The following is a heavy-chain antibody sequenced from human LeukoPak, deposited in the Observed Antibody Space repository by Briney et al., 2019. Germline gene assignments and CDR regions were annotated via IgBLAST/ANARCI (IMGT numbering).Heavy chain of an antibody. D-gene: IGHD1-26*01. Sequence: SETLSLTCTVSGGSVSSGSYYWSWIRQPPGKGLEWIGYIYYSGSTNYNPSLKSRVTISVDTSKNQFSLRLSSVTAADTAVYYCARVYSGSFDYWGQGTLVTVSS. J-gene: IGHJ4*02. CDR2: IYYSGST. V-gene: IGHV4-61*01. CDR1: GGSVSSGSYY. CDR3: ARVYSGSFDY.